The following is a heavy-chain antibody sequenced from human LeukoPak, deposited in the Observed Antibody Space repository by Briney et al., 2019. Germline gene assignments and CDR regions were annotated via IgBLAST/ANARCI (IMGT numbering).Heavy chain of an antibody. CDR2: IKQDGSEK. CDR3: ARERITMVRGPYYYYYGMDV. V-gene: IGHV3-7*01. Sequence: GGSLRLSCAASGFTFSSYWVSWVRQAPGKGLEWVANIKQDGSEKYYVDSVKGRFTISRDNAKNSLYLQMNSLRAEDTAVYYCARERITMVRGPYYYYYGMDVWGQGTTVTVSS. J-gene: IGHJ6*02. CDR1: GFTFSSYW. D-gene: IGHD3-10*01.